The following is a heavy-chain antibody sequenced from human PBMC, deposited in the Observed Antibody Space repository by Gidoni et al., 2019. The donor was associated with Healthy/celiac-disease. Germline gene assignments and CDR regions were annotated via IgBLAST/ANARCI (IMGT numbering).Heavy chain of an antibody. CDR2: IYHSGST. Sequence: QVQLQESGPGLVKPSETLSLTCAVSGSSISSGYYWGWIRQPPGKGLEWIGSIYHSGSTYYNPSLKSRVTISVDTSKNQFSLKLSSVTAADTAVYYCARDAGSYSGLDYWGQGTLVTVSS. V-gene: IGHV4-38-2*02. J-gene: IGHJ4*02. D-gene: IGHD1-26*01. CDR3: ARDAGSYSGLDY. CDR1: GSSISSGYY.